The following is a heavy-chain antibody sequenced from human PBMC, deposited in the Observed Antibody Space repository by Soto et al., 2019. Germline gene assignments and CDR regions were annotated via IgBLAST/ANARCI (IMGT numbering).Heavy chain of an antibody. Sequence: QVQLVQSGGEVKKPGASVKVSCKTSGYTFTTYGISWVRQAPGQGLEWVGWISAYSGKTHYAQKFQGKVTMTTDTSTNTAYLELRSLRSDDTAVYYCARDPYWGERQYWGQGTLVPVSS. CDR3: ARDPYWGERQY. CDR1: GYTFTTYG. D-gene: IGHD3-16*01. CDR2: ISAYSGKT. J-gene: IGHJ4*02. V-gene: IGHV1-18*01.